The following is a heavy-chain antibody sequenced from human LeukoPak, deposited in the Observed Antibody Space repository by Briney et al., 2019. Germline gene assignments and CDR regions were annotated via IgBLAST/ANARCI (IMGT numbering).Heavy chain of an antibody. CDR2: IIPIFGIA. CDR1: GGTLSSYA. J-gene: IGHJ4*02. V-gene: IGHV1-69*04. Sequence: SVKVSCKASGGTLSSYAISWVRQAPGQGLEWMGRIIPIFGIANYAQKIQGRVTITADKSTSTAYMELSSLRSEDTAVYYCAREDPTVMFDYWGQGTLVTVSS. D-gene: IGHD1-1*01. CDR3: AREDPTVMFDY.